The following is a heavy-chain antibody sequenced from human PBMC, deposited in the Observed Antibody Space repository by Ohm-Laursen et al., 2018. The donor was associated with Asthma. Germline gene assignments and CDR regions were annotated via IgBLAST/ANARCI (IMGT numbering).Heavy chain of an antibody. CDR2: ISTASSFI. J-gene: IGHJ6*02. V-gene: IGHV3-21*04. CDR3: AKDIKVTSGYNYPYYYYYGMDV. D-gene: IGHD5-24*01. Sequence: SLRLSCSASGYTFSRYSIHWVRQVPGKGLEWAASISTASSFIYYADSVKGRFTISRDNAKNSLYLQMNSLRAEDTALYYCAKDIKVTSGYNYPYYYYYGMDVWGQGTTVTVSS. CDR1: GYTFSRYS.